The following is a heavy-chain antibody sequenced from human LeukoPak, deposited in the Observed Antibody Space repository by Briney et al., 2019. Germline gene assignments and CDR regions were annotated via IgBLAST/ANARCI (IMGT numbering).Heavy chain of an antibody. V-gene: IGHV1-18*01. J-gene: IGHJ3*02. CDR3: ARGGPIAAAAFDAFDI. CDR1: GYTFTSYG. D-gene: IGHD6-13*01. Sequence: ASVKVSCKASGYTFTSYGISWVRQAPGQGLEWMGWISAYNGNSNYAQKLQGRVTMTTDTSTSTAYMELRSLRSDDTAVYYCARGGPIAAAAFDAFDIWGQGTMVTVSS. CDR2: ISAYNGNS.